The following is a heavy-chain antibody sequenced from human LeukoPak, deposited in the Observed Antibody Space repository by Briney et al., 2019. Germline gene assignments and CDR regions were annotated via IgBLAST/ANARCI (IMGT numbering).Heavy chain of an antibody. Sequence: PSETLSLTCTVSGGSISSYYCSWIRQPPGKGLEWIGYIYYSGSTNYNPSLKSRVTISVDTSKNQFSLKLSSVTAADTAVYYCARPGYYYDSSGYYPGGDYWGQGTLVTVSS. CDR3: ARPGYYYDSSGYYPGGDY. V-gene: IGHV4-59*08. CDR2: IYYSGST. CDR1: GGSISSYY. D-gene: IGHD3-22*01. J-gene: IGHJ4*02.